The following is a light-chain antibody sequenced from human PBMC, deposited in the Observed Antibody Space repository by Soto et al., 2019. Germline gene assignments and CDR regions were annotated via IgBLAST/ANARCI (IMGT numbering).Light chain of an antibody. J-gene: IGKJ5*01. CDR3: QQSYSTPIS. CDR1: QSISSH. Sequence: DIRITQTPSSLSASVGDTVPISCRASQSISSHLNWYKQKPGKAPNLLMYTASNLQSGVPSRFSGGGSGTDFTLTISSLQPEDSATYYCQQSYSTPISFGPGTRLEIK. CDR2: TAS. V-gene: IGKV1-39*01.